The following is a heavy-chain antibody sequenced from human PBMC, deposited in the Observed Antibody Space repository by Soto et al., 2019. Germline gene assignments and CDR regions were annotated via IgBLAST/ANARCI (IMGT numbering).Heavy chain of an antibody. D-gene: IGHD1-26*01. Sequence: PGGSLRLSCAASGFTFSSYGMHWVRQAPGKGLEWVAVISYDGSNKYYADSVKGRFTISRDNSKNTLYLQMNSLRAEDTAVYYCAKDRRVGATKVLYFDYWGQGTLVTVSS. CDR1: GFTFSSYG. V-gene: IGHV3-30*18. CDR2: ISYDGSNK. CDR3: AKDRRVGATKVLYFDY. J-gene: IGHJ4*02.